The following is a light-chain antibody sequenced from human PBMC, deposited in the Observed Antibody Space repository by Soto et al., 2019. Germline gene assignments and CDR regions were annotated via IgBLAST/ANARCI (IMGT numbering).Light chain of an antibody. V-gene: IGKV3-20*01. CDR2: GIS. Sequence: EIVLTQCPGTLSXSXXXXXTXSXSASQTVTRSYLAWYQHKPGQAPRLLISGISRRAPGIPDRFSGDGSGTDFTLTISRLEPEDYAVYYCHQYDGSPITFGQGTRLEI. CDR1: QTVTRSY. J-gene: IGKJ5*01. CDR3: HQYDGSPIT.